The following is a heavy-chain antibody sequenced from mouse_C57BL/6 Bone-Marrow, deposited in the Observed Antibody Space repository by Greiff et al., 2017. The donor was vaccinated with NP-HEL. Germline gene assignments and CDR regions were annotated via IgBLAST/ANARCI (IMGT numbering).Heavy chain of an antibody. V-gene: IGHV1-15*01. Sequence: VQLQESGAELVRPGASVTLSCKASGYKFTDYEMHWVKQTPVHGLEWIGAIDPETGGTAYNQKFKGKAILTADKSSRTAYIELRSRTSEDSAVYYCTRHYGFDYWGQGTTLTVSS. J-gene: IGHJ2*01. CDR3: TRHYGFDY. CDR1: GYKFTDYE. CDR2: IDPETGGT. D-gene: IGHD1-1*01.